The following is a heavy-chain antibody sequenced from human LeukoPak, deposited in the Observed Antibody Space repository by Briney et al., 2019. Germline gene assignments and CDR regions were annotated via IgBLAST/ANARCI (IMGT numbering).Heavy chain of an antibody. J-gene: IGHJ4*02. V-gene: IGHV4-39*01. CDR1: GGSISSSSHY. CDR3: GRHSSLGSGYYY. CDR2: IYYSGST. D-gene: IGHD3-3*01. Sequence: SETPSLTCSVSGGSISSSSHYWGWIRQPPGKGLEWIGSIYYSGSTYYNPSLKSRVTISVDTSKNQFSLKLTSVTAADTAVYYCGRHSSLGSGYYYWSQGTLVTVSS.